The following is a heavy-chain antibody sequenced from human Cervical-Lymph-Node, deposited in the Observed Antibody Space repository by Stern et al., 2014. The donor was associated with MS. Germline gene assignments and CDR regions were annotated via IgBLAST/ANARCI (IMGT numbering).Heavy chain of an antibody. V-gene: IGHV4-59*01. J-gene: IGHJ5*02. CDR3: ARDRYWGSYRYLGNWFDP. CDR1: GGSISDSS. CDR2: ISNTGNT. Sequence: QLQLQESGPGLVKPSETLSLTCTVSGGSISDSSWSWIRQPPGKGLEWIGYISNTGNTDYSPSLKSRVTISLDTSKTQFSLSLYSVTAADTAVYYCARDRYWGSYRYLGNWFDPWGQGTLVTVSS. D-gene: IGHD3-16*02.